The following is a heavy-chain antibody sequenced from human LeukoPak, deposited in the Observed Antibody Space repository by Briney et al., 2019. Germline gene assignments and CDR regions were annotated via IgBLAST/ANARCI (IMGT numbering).Heavy chain of an antibody. V-gene: IGHV3-48*03. J-gene: IGHJ3*02. Sequence: GGCLRLSCVASGFRFSSYEMNWVRQAPGKGLEWVSYIGESGSPIYYADSVKGRFTISRDNAKNSLFLQLNSLRAEDTAVYYCAKDTTGSHLGAFDIWGQGTMVTASS. CDR2: IGESGSPI. CDR1: GFRFSSYE. CDR3: AKDTTGSHLGAFDI. D-gene: IGHD2/OR15-2a*01.